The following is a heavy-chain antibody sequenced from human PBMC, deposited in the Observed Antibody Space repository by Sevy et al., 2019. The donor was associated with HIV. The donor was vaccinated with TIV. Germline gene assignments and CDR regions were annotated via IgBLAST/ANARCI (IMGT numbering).Heavy chain of an antibody. CDR1: GFAFSDYA. J-gene: IGHJ4*02. CDR3: ARDLGIPWSGYLDY. D-gene: IGHD3-3*01. CDR2: ISYAGDNK. Sequence: GGSLRLSCVASGFAFSDYAMHWVRQAPGKGLEWVAAISYAGDNKYFADSVKGRFTVSKDNSKNTLYLEMNSLRAEDTAVYYCARDLGIPWSGYLDYWGQGTLVTVSS. V-gene: IGHV3-30*03.